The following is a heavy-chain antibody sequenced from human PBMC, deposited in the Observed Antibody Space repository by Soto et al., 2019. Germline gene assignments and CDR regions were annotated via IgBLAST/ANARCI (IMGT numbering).Heavy chain of an antibody. CDR1: GGSISSYY. CDR3: ATRSIGDDYYYCYMDV. D-gene: IGHD1-26*01. CDR2: IYYTGST. J-gene: IGHJ6*03. Sequence: SETLSLTCTVSGGSISSYYWSWIRQPPGKGLEWIGDIYYTGSTNYNPSLKSRVTISVDTSKNQFYLKMNSVSAADTAVYYCATRSIGDDYYYCYMDVWGKGTTVTVSS. V-gene: IGHV4-59*01.